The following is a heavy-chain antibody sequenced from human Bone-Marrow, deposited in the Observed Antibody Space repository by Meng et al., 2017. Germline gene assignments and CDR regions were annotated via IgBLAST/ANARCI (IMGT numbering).Heavy chain of an antibody. J-gene: IGHJ4*02. Sequence: QVQLVQSGAEVKKPGASVKVPCKASGYTLTSYAMHWVRQAPGQRLEWMGWINAGNGNTKYSQRFQGRVTITRDTSASTAYMELSSLRSEDTTVYYCARAGYDSSGYYPQPFDYWGQGTLVTVSS. V-gene: IGHV1-3*01. D-gene: IGHD3-22*01. CDR3: ARAGYDSSGYYPQPFDY. CDR1: GYTLTSYA. CDR2: INAGNGNT.